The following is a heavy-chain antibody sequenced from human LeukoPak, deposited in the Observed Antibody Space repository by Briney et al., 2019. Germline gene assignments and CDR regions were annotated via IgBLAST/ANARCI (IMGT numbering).Heavy chain of an antibody. CDR1: GFTFSSYA. CDR2: ISGSGGST. Sequence: GVLRLSCAASGFTFSSYAMSWVRQAPGKGLAWVSAISGSGGSTYYADSVKGRFTISRDNSKNTLYLQMNSLRAEDTAVYYCAKDQAYSSGYFDLLGRGTLVTVSS. V-gene: IGHV3-23*01. J-gene: IGHJ2*01. D-gene: IGHD6-25*01. CDR3: AKDQAYSSGYFDL.